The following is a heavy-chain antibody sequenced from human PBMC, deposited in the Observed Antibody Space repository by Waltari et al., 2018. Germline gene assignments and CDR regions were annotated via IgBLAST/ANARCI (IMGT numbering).Heavy chain of an antibody. CDR2: SNRDGSST. CDR3: ARGARRTTVTTGWWYFDL. CDR1: GFTYSMYW. D-gene: IGHD4-17*01. V-gene: IGHV3-74*01. J-gene: IGHJ2*01. Sequence: EVQLVESGGGLVQPGGSLRLSCAASGFTYSMYWMHWVRQAPGKGLVWVTRSNRDGSSTSYANSVKGRFTIPKDNAKNTVYLQMNSLRAEDTAIYYCARGARRTTVTTGWWYFDLWGRGTMVTVSS.